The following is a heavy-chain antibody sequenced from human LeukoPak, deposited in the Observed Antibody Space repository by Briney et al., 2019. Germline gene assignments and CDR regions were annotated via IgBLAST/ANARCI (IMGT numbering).Heavy chain of an antibody. V-gene: IGHV3-74*01. CDR2: INSDGSWT. CDR3: VSFYKTY. Sequence: GGSLRLSCAASGNYWMHWVRRAPGKGLVWVSHINSDGSWTSYADSVKGRFTISKDNAKNTVYLQMNNLRAEDTAVYYCVSFYKTYWGRGTLVTVSS. D-gene: IGHD2-2*02. CDR1: GNYW. J-gene: IGHJ4*02.